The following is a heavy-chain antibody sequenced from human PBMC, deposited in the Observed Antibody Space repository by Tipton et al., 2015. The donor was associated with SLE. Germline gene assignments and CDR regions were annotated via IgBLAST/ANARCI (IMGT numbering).Heavy chain of an antibody. J-gene: IGHJ3*02. D-gene: IGHD3-10*01. CDR2: IYTNGST. Sequence: TLSLTCTVSGGSISSGSYYWSWIRQPAGKGLEWIGHIYTNGSTNYNPSLKSRVTISVDTSKNQFSLKLSSVTAADTAVYYCAGDTPMVQGAFDAFDIWGQGTMVTVSS. CDR3: AGDTPMVQGAFDAFDI. V-gene: IGHV4-61*09. CDR1: GGSISSGSYY.